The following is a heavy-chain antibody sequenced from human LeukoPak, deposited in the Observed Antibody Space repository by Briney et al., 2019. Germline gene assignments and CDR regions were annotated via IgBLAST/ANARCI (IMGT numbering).Heavy chain of an antibody. CDR2: ISSSGSII. V-gene: IGHV3-48*03. D-gene: IGHD2-8*01. J-gene: IGHJ4*02. Sequence: PGGSLRLSCAASGFTFSSYEMNWVRQAPGKGLEWVSYISSSGSIIYYADSVKGRFTISRDNAKHSLYLQMNSLRAEDTAVYYCARDPSMLGGAFDSWGQGTLVTVSS. CDR1: GFTFSSYE. CDR3: ARDPSMLGGAFDS.